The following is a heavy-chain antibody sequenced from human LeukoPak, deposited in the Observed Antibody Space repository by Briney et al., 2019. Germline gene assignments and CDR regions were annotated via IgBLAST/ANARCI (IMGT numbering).Heavy chain of an antibody. CDR3: ARDSYDSSGYYYAGGDY. J-gene: IGHJ4*02. Sequence: PSQTLSLTCTVSGGSISSGDYYWSWLRQPPGKGLEWIGYIYYSGSTYYNPSLKSRVTISVDTSKNQFSLKLSSVTAADTAVYYCARDSYDSSGYYYAGGDYWGQGTLVTVSS. V-gene: IGHV4-30-4*01. D-gene: IGHD3-22*01. CDR2: IYYSGST. CDR1: GGSISSGDYY.